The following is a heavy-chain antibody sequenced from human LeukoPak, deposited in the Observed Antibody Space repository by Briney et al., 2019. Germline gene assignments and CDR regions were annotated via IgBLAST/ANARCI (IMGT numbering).Heavy chain of an antibody. J-gene: IGHJ6*03. CDR3: ARKGGATTYGYYYYYMDV. D-gene: IGHD1-26*01. CDR1: GFTFSSYW. CDR2: IKQDGSEK. V-gene: IGHV3-7*01. Sequence: PGGSLRLSCAASGFTFSSYWMSWVCQAPGKGLEWVANIKQDGSEKYYVDSVKGRFTISRDNAKNSLYLQMNSLRAEDTAVYYCARKGGATTYGYYYYYMDVWGKGTTVTISS.